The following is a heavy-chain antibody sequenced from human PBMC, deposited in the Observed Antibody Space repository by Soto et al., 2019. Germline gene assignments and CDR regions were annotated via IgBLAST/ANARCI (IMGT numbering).Heavy chain of an antibody. CDR3: ARGEQPWNYVDY. D-gene: IGHD1-1*01. CDR2: ISDGGGRT. Sequence: EVQLLESGGGLVQPGGSLRLSCAASGFTFSNYAMTWVRQAPGKGLEWVSVISDGGGRTYYADSVKGRFTISRDNSENTLYLQMNSLRAEDTAVYYCARGEQPWNYVDYWGQGNLVTVSS. V-gene: IGHV3-23*01. J-gene: IGHJ4*02. CDR1: GFTFSNYA.